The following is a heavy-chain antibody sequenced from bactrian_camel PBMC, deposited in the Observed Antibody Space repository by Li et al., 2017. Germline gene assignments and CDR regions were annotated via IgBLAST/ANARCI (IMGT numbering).Heavy chain of an antibody. J-gene: IGHJ4*01. CDR3: AAEWNTHCSGRYNY. Sequence: HVQLVESGGESVQAGGSLELSCAISRATFSSYCMAWYRQGPGDECELVSSISGDGSTYYTDSVKGRFTISRGSANNIMYLQIDSLKPEDTAMYYCAAEWNTHCSGRYNYWGQGTQVTVS. D-gene: IGHD2*01. CDR1: RATFSSYC. CDR2: ISGDGST. V-gene: IGHV3S57*01.